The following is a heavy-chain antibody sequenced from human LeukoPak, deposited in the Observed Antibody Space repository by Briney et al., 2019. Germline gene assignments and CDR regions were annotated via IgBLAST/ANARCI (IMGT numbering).Heavy chain of an antibody. J-gene: IGHJ3*02. V-gene: IGHV3-64*01. CDR3: ARERSTVHDDAFDI. Sequence: HAGGSLRLSCAASGFTFSSYAMHWVRQAPGKGLEYVSAISSNGGSTYYANSVKGRFTISRDNSKNTLYLQMGSLRAEDMAVYYCARERSTVHDDAFDIWGQGTMVTVSS. CDR2: ISSNGGST. CDR1: GFTFSSYA. D-gene: IGHD4-11*01.